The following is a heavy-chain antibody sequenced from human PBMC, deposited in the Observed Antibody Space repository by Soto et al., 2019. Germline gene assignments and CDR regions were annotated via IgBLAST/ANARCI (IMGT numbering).Heavy chain of an antibody. Sequence: ASETLSLTCAVSGGSISSSNWWSLFRRPPGKGLEWIGEIYHGGTRNYNPSLESRVTISMDKSKNQFSLNLRSLTAADTAIYYCARAQFLFFGMDVWGQGTTVTVSS. CDR2: IYHGGTR. D-gene: IGHD2-21*01. CDR1: GGSISSSNW. J-gene: IGHJ6*02. V-gene: IGHV4-4*02. CDR3: ARAQFLFFGMDV.